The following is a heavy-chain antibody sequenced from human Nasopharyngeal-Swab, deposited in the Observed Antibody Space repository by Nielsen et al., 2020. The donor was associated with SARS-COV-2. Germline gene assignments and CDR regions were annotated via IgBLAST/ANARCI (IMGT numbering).Heavy chain of an antibody. CDR2: ISTYNGDT. D-gene: IGHD3-10*01. CDR3: ARDQTDYFHEQYGWDGFDI. V-gene: IGHV1-18*01. J-gene: IGHJ3*02. Sequence: GESLKISCKGSGYSFTSYWIAWVRQAPGQGLEWMGWISTYNGDTNSAQKFRNRVTMTTETSTSIAYMELTSLTSDDTAVYYCARDQTDYFHEQYGWDGFDIWGQGTMVTVSS. CDR1: GYSFTSYW.